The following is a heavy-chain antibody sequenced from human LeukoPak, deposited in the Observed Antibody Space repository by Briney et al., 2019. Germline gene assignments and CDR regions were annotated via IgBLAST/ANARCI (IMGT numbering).Heavy chain of an antibody. CDR3: ARGGYYGSENDFRFDP. J-gene: IGHJ5*02. D-gene: IGHD3-10*01. CDR1: GGSLSSYY. CDR2: IYTSGST. Sequence: SETLSLTCTVSGGSLSSYYWSWIRQPAGKGLEWIGRIYTSGSTNYNPSLKSRVTISVNTSRNQFSLKLKSVTAADTAVYYCARGGYYGSENDFRFDPWGQGTLVTVSS. V-gene: IGHV4-4*07.